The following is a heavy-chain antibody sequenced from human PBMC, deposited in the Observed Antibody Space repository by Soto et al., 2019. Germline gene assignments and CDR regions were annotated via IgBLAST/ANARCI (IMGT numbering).Heavy chain of an antibody. V-gene: IGHV4-31*03. CDR1: GDSIRGGGHY. D-gene: IGHD7-27*01. J-gene: IGHJ4*03. CDR3: ARDTGLAPTVWGY. CDR2: VDHSGST. Sequence: QVQLQESGPGLVKPSQTLSLTCSVSGDSIRGGGHYWNWIRQFPGKGLEWIGYVDHSGSTHYNPSLRGRLTISIDTSKNQFSLRLISVTAADTALYYCARDTGLAPTVWGYWGHGTQVTVSS.